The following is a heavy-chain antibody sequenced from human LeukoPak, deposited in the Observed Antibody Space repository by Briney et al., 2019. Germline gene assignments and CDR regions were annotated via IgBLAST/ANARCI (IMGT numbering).Heavy chain of an antibody. CDR1: GFTFSSYA. V-gene: IGHV3-23*01. CDR2: ISGSGGST. J-gene: IGHJ4*02. CDR3: AKSPQGRIQLWLY. D-gene: IGHD5-18*01. Sequence: PGGSLRLSCAASGFTFSSYAMSWVRQAPGKGLEWVSAISGSGGSTYYADSVKGRFTISRDNSKNTLYLQMNSLRVEDTAVYYCAKSPQGRIQLWLYWGQGTLVTVSS.